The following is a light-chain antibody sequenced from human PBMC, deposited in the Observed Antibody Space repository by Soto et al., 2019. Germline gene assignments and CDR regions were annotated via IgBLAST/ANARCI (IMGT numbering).Light chain of an antibody. V-gene: IGKV3-20*01. CDR2: GAS. CDR1: QRVSSSY. J-gene: IGKJ4*01. CDR3: QQYGSSPLT. Sequence: IVLTQSPGTLFLSPGERATLSCRASQRVSSSYLAWYQQKPGQAPRLLIYGASSRATGIPDRFSGSGSGTDFTLTISRLEPEDFAVYYCQQYGSSPLTFGGGTKVDIK.